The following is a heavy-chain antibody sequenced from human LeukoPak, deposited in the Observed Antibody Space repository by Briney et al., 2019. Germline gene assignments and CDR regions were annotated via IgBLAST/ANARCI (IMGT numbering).Heavy chain of an antibody. CDR2: IWYDGSNK. Sequence: GGSLRLSCAASGFTFSSYGMHWVRQAPGKGLEWVAVIWYDGSNKYYADSVKGRFTISRDNSKNTLYLQMNSLRAEDTAVYYCAGGAIQLWPRGMDVWGQGTTVTVSS. V-gene: IGHV3-33*01. CDR1: GFTFSSYG. CDR3: AGGAIQLWPRGMDV. J-gene: IGHJ6*02. D-gene: IGHD5-18*01.